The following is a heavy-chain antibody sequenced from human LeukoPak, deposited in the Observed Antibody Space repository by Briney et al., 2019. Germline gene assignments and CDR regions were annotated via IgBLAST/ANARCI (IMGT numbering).Heavy chain of an antibody. CDR2: IIPTFGTA. V-gene: IGHV1-69*13. CDR3: ARDGGGNPLGFDY. J-gene: IGHJ4*02. CDR1: GGTFSSYA. Sequence: ASVKVSCKASGGTFSSYAISWVRQAPGQGLEWMGGIIPTFGTANYAQKFQGRVTITADESTSTAYMELSSLRSEDTAVYYCARDGGGNPLGFDYWGQGTLVTVSS. D-gene: IGHD4-23*01.